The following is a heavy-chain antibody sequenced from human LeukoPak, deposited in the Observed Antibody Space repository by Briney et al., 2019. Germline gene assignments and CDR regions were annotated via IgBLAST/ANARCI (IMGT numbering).Heavy chain of an antibody. Sequence: SGTLSLTCTVSGGSICGSTYYWGWVCQPPGKGLEWIGKIFYSGNTYYSPSLQSRVTMSADTSKNQFSLRLSSVTAADTALYYCARLFDSWGQGIQVTVSS. CDR2: IFYSGNT. CDR3: ARLFDS. J-gene: IGHJ4*02. V-gene: IGHV4-39*01. CDR1: GGSICGSTYY.